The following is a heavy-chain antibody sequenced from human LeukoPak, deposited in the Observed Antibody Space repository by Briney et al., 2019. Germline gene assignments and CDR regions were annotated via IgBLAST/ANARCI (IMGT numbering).Heavy chain of an antibody. CDR1: GFTFSSYS. Sequence: PGGSLRLSCAASGFTFSSYSMNWVRQAPGKGLEWVSSISSGSTYIYYADSMKGRFTISRDNAKKSLYLQMNSLRAKDTAVYYCARGSYYYDSSAYSDYWGQGTLVTVSS. CDR3: ARGSYYYDSSAYSDY. D-gene: IGHD3-22*01. V-gene: IGHV3-21*01. CDR2: ISSGSTYI. J-gene: IGHJ4*02.